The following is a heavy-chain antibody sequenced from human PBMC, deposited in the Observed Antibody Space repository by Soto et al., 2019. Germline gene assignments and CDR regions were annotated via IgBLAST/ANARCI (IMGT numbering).Heavy chain of an antibody. D-gene: IGHD4-17*01. J-gene: IGHJ5*02. Sequence: SETLSLTCTVSGGSISSSSYFWGWIRQPPGKGLEWIGSIYYSGSTYYNPSLKSRVTVSVDTSKNQFSLKLSSVTAADTAVYYCGRISSHGDFDTWGQGTLVTVSS. CDR1: GGSISSSSYF. CDR3: GRISSHGDFDT. V-gene: IGHV4-39*01. CDR2: IYYSGST.